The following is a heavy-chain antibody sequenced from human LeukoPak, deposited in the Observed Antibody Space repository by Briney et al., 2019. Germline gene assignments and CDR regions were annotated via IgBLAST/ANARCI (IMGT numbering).Heavy chain of an antibody. J-gene: IGHJ4*02. CDR3: AKYGNSGWVIDN. CDR2: IYYTGGT. D-gene: IGHD6-19*01. V-gene: IGHV4-59*08. Sequence: SETLSLTCTVSGGSIGSDYWTWIRQPPGKGLEYIGYIYYTGGTNYNPSLKSRVTISVDTSKNQFSLKLSSVTAADTTVYFCAKYGNSGWVIDNWGQGTLVTVSS. CDR1: GGSIGSDY.